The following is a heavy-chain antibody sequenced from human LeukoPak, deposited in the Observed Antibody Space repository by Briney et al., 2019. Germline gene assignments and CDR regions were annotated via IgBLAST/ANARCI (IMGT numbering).Heavy chain of an antibody. CDR1: GFTFSSYW. V-gene: IGHV3-74*01. J-gene: IGHJ3*02. CDR2: INSDGSST. D-gene: IGHD6-19*01. CDR3: ARVEQWLDNDAFDI. Sequence: PGGSLRLSCAASGFTFSSYWMHWVRQAPGKGLVWVSRINSDGSSTSYADSVKGRFTISRDNAKNTLYLQMNSLRAEDTAVYYCARVEQWLDNDAFDIWGQGTMVTVSS.